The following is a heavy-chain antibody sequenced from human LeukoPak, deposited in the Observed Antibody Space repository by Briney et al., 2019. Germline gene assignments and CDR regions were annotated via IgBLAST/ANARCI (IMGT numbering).Heavy chain of an antibody. Sequence: ASVKVSCKVSGYTLTELSMHWVRQAPGKGLEWMGGFDPEDGETIYAQKFQGRVTMTEDTSTDTAYMELSSLRSEDTAVYYCARVVSSMHFSYYYYYMDVWGKGTTVTVSS. J-gene: IGHJ6*03. V-gene: IGHV1-24*01. D-gene: IGHD2/OR15-2a*01. CDR1: GYTLTELS. CDR3: ARVVSSMHFSYYYYYMDV. CDR2: FDPEDGET.